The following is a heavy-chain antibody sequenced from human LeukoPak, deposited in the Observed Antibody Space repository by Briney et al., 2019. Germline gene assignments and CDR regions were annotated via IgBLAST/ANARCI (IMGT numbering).Heavy chain of an antibody. CDR3: AREIITMVRGVIRYYYYMDV. J-gene: IGHJ6*03. Sequence: PSETLSLTCTVSGGSISSYYWSWIRQPAGKGLEWIGRIYTSGSTNYNPSLKSRVTMSVDTSKNQFSLKLSSVTAADTAVYYCAREIITMVRGVIRYYYYMDVWGKGTTVTVSS. V-gene: IGHV4-4*07. CDR2: IYTSGST. D-gene: IGHD3-10*01. CDR1: GGSISSYY.